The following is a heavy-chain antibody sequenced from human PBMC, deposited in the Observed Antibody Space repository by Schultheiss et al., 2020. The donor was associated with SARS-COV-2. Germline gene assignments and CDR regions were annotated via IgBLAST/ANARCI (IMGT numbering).Heavy chain of an antibody. D-gene: IGHD4-17*01. CDR1: GYTFTSYG. CDR2: ISAYNGNT. CDR3: ARDHLSGYGDYVSFDY. Sequence: ASVKVSCKASGYTFTSYGISWVRQAPGQGLEWMGWISAYNGNTNYAQKLQGRVTMTTDTSTSTAYMELRSLRSDDTAVYYCARDHLSGYGDYVSFDYWGQGTLVTVSS. J-gene: IGHJ4*02. V-gene: IGHV1-18*01.